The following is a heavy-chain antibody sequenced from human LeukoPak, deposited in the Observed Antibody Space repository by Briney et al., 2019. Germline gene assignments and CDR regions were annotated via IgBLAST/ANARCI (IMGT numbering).Heavy chain of an antibody. D-gene: IGHD3-22*01. Sequence: GESLKISCKGSGYSFTSYWIGWVRQMPGKGLEWMGIIYPDDSDTRYSPSFQGQVTISADKSISTAYLQWSSLKASDTAMYYCVRGRYSGYYFYDAFGIWGQGTMVTVSS. CDR2: IYPDDSDT. CDR3: VRGRYSGYYFYDAFGI. V-gene: IGHV5-51*01. J-gene: IGHJ3*02. CDR1: GYSFTSYW.